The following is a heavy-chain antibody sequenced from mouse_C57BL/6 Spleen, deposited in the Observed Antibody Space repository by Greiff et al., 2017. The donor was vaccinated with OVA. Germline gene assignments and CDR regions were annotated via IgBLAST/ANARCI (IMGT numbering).Heavy chain of an antibody. J-gene: IGHJ4*01. Sequence: EVKLQQSGPELVKPGASVKISCKASGYTFTDYYMNWVKQSHGKSLEWIGDINPNNGGTSYNQKFKGKATLTVDKSSSTAYMELRSLTSEDSAVYYCARYTDYGSSYYAMDYWGQGTSVTVSS. CDR3: ARYTDYGSSYYAMDY. CDR1: GYTFTDYY. V-gene: IGHV1-26*01. D-gene: IGHD1-1*01. CDR2: INPNNGGT.